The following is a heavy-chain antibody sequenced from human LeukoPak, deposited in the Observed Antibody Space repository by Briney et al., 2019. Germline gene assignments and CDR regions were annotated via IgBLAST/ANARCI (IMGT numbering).Heavy chain of an antibody. Sequence: QPGGSLRLSCAASGFIFSSYFMTWVRQAPGKGLEWVSAISGSGGSTYHADSVKGRFTVSRDNSKDTLYLQMNSLRAEDTAVYYCVKYCSGISCYSGLYWGQGSLVTVAS. CDR3: VKYCSGISCYSGLY. CDR2: ISGSGGST. D-gene: IGHD2-15*01. V-gene: IGHV3-23*01. CDR1: GFIFSSYF. J-gene: IGHJ4*02.